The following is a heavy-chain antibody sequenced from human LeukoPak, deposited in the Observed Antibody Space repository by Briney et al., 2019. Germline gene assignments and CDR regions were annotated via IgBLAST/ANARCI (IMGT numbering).Heavy chain of an antibody. CDR2: IYYSGST. V-gene: IGHV4-31*03. CDR1: GGSISSGGYY. J-gene: IGHJ3*02. CDR3: ARTSIAARRANAFDI. D-gene: IGHD6-6*01. Sequence: SQTLSLTCTVSGGSISSGGYYWSWIRQHPGKGLEWIGYIYYSGSTYYNPSLKSRVTISVDTSKNQFSLKLSSVTAADTAVYYCARTSIAARRANAFDIWGQGTMVTVSS.